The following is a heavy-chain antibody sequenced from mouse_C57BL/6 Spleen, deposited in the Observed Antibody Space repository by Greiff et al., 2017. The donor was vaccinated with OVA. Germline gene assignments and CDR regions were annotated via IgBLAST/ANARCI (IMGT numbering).Heavy chain of an antibody. V-gene: IGHV1-76*01. Sequence: ESGAELVRPGASVKLSCKASGYTFTDYYINWVKQRPGQGLEWIARIYPGSGNTYYNEKFKGKATLTAEKSSSTAYMQLSSLTSEDSAVYFCARVGNWDVFAYWGQGTLVTVSA. CDR2: IYPGSGNT. CDR1: GYTFTDYY. D-gene: IGHD4-1*01. J-gene: IGHJ3*01. CDR3: ARVGNWDVFAY.